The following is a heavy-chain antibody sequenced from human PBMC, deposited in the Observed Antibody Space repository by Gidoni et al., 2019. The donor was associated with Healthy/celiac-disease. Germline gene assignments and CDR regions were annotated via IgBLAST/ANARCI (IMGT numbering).Heavy chain of an antibody. D-gene: IGHD2-2*01. CDR3: ARDSVIVVVPAATRFTRYYGMDV. J-gene: IGHJ6*02. CDR1: GGSVSSGSYY. V-gene: IGHV4-61*01. Sequence: QVQLQESGPGLVKPSETLSLTCTVSGGSVSSGSYYWSWIRQPPGKGLEWIGYIYYSGSTNYNPSLKSRVTISVDTSKNQFSLKLSSVTAADTAVYYCARDSVIVVVPAATRFTRYYGMDVWGQGTTVTVSS. CDR2: IYYSGST.